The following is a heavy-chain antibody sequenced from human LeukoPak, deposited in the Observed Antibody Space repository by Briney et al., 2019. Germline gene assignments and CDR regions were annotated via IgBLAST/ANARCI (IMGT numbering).Heavy chain of an antibody. V-gene: IGHV4-4*07. CDR3: ARDLWFGNDAFDI. Sequence: SETLSLTCTVSGGSISSYYWGWIRQPAGKGLEWIGRIYTSGSTNYNPSLKSRVTMSVDTSKNQFSLKLSSVTAADTAVYYCARDLWFGNDAFDIWGQGTMVTVSS. D-gene: IGHD3-10*01. CDR1: GGSISSYY. J-gene: IGHJ3*02. CDR2: IYTSGST.